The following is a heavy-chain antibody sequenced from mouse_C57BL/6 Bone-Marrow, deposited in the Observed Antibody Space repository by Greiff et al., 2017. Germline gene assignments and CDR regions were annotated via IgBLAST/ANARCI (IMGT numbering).Heavy chain of an antibody. Sequence: VQLKQSGPELVKPGASVKMSCKASGYTFTDYYMHWVKQKPGKGLEWIGEIYPGSGNTYYNEKFKGKATLTADTSSSTAYMQLSSLTSEDSAVYFCANYGYYWFAYWGQGTLVTVSA. CDR2: YPGSGNTY. J-gene: IGHJ3*01. CDR1: YTFTDYYM. CDR3: NYGYYWFAY. V-gene: IGHV1-83*01. D-gene: IGHD2-2*01.